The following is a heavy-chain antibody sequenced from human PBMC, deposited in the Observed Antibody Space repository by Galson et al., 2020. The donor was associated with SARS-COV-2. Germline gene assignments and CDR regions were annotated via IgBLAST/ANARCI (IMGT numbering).Heavy chain of an antibody. CDR1: GFTFSDHA. V-gene: IGHV3-33*01. D-gene: IGHD6-19*01. J-gene: IGHJ4*02. CDR2: IFYDGSDK. CDR3: ARDGQLTSGWAFDY. Sequence: GGSLRLSCAASGFTFSDHAIHWVRQAPGKGLEWVAQIFYDGSDKYYADSVKGRFTISRDSSENMVYLQMNNLKVDDTAVYYCARDGQLTSGWAFDYWGRGTLVTVSS.